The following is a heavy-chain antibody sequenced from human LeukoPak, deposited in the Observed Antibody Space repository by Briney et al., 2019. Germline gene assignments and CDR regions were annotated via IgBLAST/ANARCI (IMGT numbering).Heavy chain of an antibody. CDR3: ARGKSTMVRGVILGRFDP. CDR2: INHSGST. J-gene: IGHJ5*02. CDR1: GGSFSGYY. D-gene: IGHD3-10*01. V-gene: IGHV4-34*01. Sequence: SETLSLTCAVYGGSFSGYYWSWLRQPPGKGLEWIGEINHSGSTNYNPSLKSRVTISVDTSKNQFSLKLSSVTAADTAVYYCARGKSTMVRGVILGRFDPWGQGTLVTVSS.